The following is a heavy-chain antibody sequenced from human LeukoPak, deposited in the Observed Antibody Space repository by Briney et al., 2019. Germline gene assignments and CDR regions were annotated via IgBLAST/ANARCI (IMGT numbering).Heavy chain of an antibody. V-gene: IGHV4-61*08. CDR3: ARGPSGSYGL. Sequence: SDTLSLTCTVSGGSISSGGCYWSWIRQPPGKGLEWIGYIYYSGSTNYNPSLKSRVTISVDTSKNQFSLKLSSVTAADTAVYYCARGPSGSYGLWGQGTLVTVSS. J-gene: IGHJ4*02. CDR1: GGSISSGGCY. D-gene: IGHD1-26*01. CDR2: IYYSGST.